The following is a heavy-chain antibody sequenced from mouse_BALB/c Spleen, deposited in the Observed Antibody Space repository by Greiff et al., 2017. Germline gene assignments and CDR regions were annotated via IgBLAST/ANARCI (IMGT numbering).Heavy chain of an antibody. CDR2: IRSKSNNYAT. D-gene: IGHD1-1*01. V-gene: IGHV10-1*02. J-gene: IGHJ1*01. Sequence: EVKLMESGGGLVQPKGSLKLSCAASGFTFNTYAMNWVRQAPGKGLEWVARIRSKSNNYATYYADSVKDRFTISRDDSQSMLYLQMNNLKTEDTAMYYCVRPPYYYGSSYGWYFDVWGAGTTVTVSS. CDR3: VRPPYYYGSSYGWYFDV. CDR1: GFTFNTYA.